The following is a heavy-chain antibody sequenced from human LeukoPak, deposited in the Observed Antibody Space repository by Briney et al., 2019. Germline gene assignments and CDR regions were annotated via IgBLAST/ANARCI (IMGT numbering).Heavy chain of an antibody. CDR1: GFTFSSYG. Sequence: GGSLRLSCAASGFTFSSYGMHWVRQAPGKGLEWVAFIRYDGSNKYYADSVKGRFTISRDNSKNTLYLQMNSLRAEDTAVYYCAKDPERGSCYEAYNWFDPWGQGTLVTVSS. D-gene: IGHD1-26*01. CDR3: AKDPERGSCYEAYNWFDP. V-gene: IGHV3-30*02. J-gene: IGHJ5*02. CDR2: IRYDGSNK.